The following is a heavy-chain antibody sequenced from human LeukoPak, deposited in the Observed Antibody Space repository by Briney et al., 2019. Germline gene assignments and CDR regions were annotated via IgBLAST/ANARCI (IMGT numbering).Heavy chain of an antibody. CDR1: GFTFSSYG. CDR3: AKSFSIMPYYYYMDV. CDR2: ISGSGGST. V-gene: IGHV3-23*01. Sequence: GGTLRLSCAASGFTFSSYGMSWVRQAPGKGLEWVSAISGSGGSTYYADSVKGRFTISRDNAKNSLYLQMNSLRAEDTAVYYCAKSFSIMPYYYYMDVWGKGTTVTISS. J-gene: IGHJ6*03. D-gene: IGHD3-16*01.